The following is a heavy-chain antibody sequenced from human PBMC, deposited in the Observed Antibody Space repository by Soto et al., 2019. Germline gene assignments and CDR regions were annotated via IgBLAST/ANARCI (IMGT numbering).Heavy chain of an antibody. J-gene: IGHJ4*02. V-gene: IGHV4-31*03. CDR2: IHNSGST. Sequence: QVQPQESGPGLVKPSQTLSLTCLVSGASVSGDGSYCSWIRQHPGKGLEFIGYIHNSGSTYSNPSLENRVAMSIDTSKNQFSLRLSSVTAADSAVYFCARDLGSEQWFFDNWGQGILVTVSS. CDR1: GASVSGDGSY. CDR3: ARDLGSEQWFFDN. D-gene: IGHD6-19*01.